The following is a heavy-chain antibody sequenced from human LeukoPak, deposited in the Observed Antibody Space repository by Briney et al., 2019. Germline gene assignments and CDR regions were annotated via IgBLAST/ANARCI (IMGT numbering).Heavy chain of an antibody. D-gene: IGHD1-26*01. CDR3: AKGLGGSYRDY. Sequence: GGSLRLSCAASGFTFSSYAMSWVRQAPGKGLEWVAVISYDGSNKYYADSVKGRFTISRDNSKNTLYLQMNSLRAEDTAVYYCAKGLGGSYRDYWGQGTLVTVSS. J-gene: IGHJ4*02. CDR1: GFTFSSYA. V-gene: IGHV3-30*18. CDR2: ISYDGSNK.